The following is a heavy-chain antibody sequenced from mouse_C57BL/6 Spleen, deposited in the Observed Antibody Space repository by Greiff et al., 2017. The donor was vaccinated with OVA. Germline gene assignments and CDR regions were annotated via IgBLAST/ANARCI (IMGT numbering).Heavy chain of an antibody. V-gene: IGHV1-82*01. D-gene: IGHD1-1*01. Sequence: VQGVESGPELVKPGASVKISCKASGYAFSSSWMNWVKQRPGKGLEWIGRIYPGDGDTNYNGKFKGKATLTADKSSSTAYMQLSSLTSEDSAVYFCARGDYYGSGYGYWGQGTTLTVSS. CDR1: GYAFSSSW. CDR3: ARGDYYGSGYGY. CDR2: IYPGDGDT. J-gene: IGHJ2*01.